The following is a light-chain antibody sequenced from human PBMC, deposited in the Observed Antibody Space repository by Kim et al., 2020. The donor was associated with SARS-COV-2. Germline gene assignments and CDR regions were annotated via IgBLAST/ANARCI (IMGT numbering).Light chain of an antibody. CDR2: DVN. J-gene: IGLJ2*01. V-gene: IGLV2-11*01. CDR3: CSYAGSDVV. Sequence: QSALTQPRSVSGSPGQSVTISCTGTSSDVGGYNYVSWYQQYPGKAPKLMIYDVNKRPSGVPVRFSGSKSGNTASLTISGLQAEDEADYYYCSYAGSDVVFGGGTQLTVL. CDR1: SSDVGGYNY.